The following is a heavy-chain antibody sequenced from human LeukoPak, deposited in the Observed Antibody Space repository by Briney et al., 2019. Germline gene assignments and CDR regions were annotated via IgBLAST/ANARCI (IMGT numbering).Heavy chain of an antibody. Sequence: GGSLRLSCAASGFTFSSSAMSWVRQAPGEGLEWVSAISNNGGYTYYADSVQGRFTISRDNPKSTLCLQMNSLRAEDTAVYYCAKQLGYCSDGSCYFPYWGQGTLVTVSS. CDR3: AKQLGYCSDGSCYFPY. D-gene: IGHD2-15*01. V-gene: IGHV3-23*01. J-gene: IGHJ4*02. CDR1: GFTFSSSA. CDR2: ISNNGGYT.